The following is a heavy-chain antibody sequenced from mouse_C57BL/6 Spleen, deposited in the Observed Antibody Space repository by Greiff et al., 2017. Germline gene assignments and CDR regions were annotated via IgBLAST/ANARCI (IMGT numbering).Heavy chain of an antibody. CDR2: IYPSDSET. V-gene: IGHV1-61*01. J-gene: IGHJ1*03. CDR3: ASITTVVAKRV. Sequence: QVQLKQPGAELVRPGSSVKLSCKASGYTFTSYWMDWVKQRPGQGLEWIGNIYPSDSETHYNQKFKDKATLTVDKSSSTAYMQLSSLTSEDSAVYYCASITTVVAKRVWGTGTTVTVSS. CDR1: GYTFTSYW. D-gene: IGHD1-1*01.